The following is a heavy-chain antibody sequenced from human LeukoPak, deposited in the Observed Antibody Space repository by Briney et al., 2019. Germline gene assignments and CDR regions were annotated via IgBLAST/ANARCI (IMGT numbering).Heavy chain of an antibody. CDR1: GFTFSSYI. Sequence: GGSLRLSCAASGFTFSSYIMNWVRQAPGKGLEWVSYISSSSSTIYYADSVKGRFTISRDNAKNSLNLQMNSLRAEDTAVYYCARGFDAYYYYYYMDVWGKGTTVTVSS. CDR3: ARGFDAYYYYYYMDV. CDR2: ISSSSSTI. V-gene: IGHV3-48*01. J-gene: IGHJ6*03.